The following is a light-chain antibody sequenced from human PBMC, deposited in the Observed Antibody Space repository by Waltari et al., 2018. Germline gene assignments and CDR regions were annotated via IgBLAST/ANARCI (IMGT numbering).Light chain of an antibody. V-gene: IGKV1-27*01. CDR1: QVISNY. Sequence: DIQMTQSPSSLSASVGDTVTITCRASQVISNYLAWYQQKPGKVPKLLMFGASRLQPGVPSRFIGSGSGTHFTLTITTLQPEDVATYYCQKYNSALFTFGPGTKVHI. CDR2: GAS. J-gene: IGKJ3*01. CDR3: QKYNSALFT.